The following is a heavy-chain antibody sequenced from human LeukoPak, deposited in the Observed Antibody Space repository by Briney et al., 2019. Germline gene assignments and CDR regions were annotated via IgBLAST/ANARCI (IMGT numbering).Heavy chain of an antibody. Sequence: SETLSLTCAVYGESFSAYYWSWIRQPPGKGLEWIGEINHSGSTNYNPSLKSRVTISVDTSKNQFSLELSSVTAADTAVYYCARVKDSGSYSWNFDYWGQGTLVIVSS. J-gene: IGHJ4*02. V-gene: IGHV4-34*01. D-gene: IGHD1-26*01. CDR3: ARVKDSGSYSWNFDY. CDR1: GESFSAYY. CDR2: INHSGST.